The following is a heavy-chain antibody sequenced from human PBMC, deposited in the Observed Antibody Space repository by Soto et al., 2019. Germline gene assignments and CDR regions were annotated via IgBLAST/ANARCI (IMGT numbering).Heavy chain of an antibody. Sequence: QVQLVESGGGVVQPGRSLRLSCVASGFRFSGYGIHWVRQAPGKGLDWVAAIWYDGSKTYYADSVKGRITISRDDSKNTLYLQMNTLRVEDTAIYYCTRDPGTVAYYFDSWGQGTLVTVSS. CDR2: IWYDGSKT. D-gene: IGHD1-1*01. J-gene: IGHJ4*02. CDR1: GFRFSGYG. V-gene: IGHV3-33*01. CDR3: TRDPGTVAYYFDS.